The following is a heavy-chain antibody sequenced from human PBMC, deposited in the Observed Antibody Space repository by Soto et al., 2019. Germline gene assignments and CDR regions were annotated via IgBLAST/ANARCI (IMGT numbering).Heavy chain of an antibody. D-gene: IGHD6-19*01. CDR2: ISSSSSYI. J-gene: IGHJ6*02. CDR1: GLTFSSYS. CDR3: ARGPGIAVAGTWTNYYYYGMDV. V-gene: IGHV3-21*01. Sequence: PGGSLRLSCAASGLTFSSYSMNWVRQAPGKGLEWVSSISSSSSYIYYADSVKGRFTISRDNAKNSLYLQMNSLRAEDTAVYYCARGPGIAVAGTWTNYYYYGMDVWGQGTTVTVSS.